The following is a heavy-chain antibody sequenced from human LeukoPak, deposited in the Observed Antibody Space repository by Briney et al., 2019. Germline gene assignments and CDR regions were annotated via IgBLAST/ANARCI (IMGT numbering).Heavy chain of an antibody. V-gene: IGHV1-69*01. D-gene: IGHD6-19*01. CDR2: IIPIFGTA. CDR3: ASTHDPYSNGWYYFDY. CDR1: GGTFSSYA. J-gene: IGHJ4*02. Sequence: SVKVSCKASGGTFSSYAISWVRQAPGQGLEWMGGIIPIFGTANYAQKFQGRVTITADESTSTAYMELSSLRSEDTAVYYCASTHDPYSNGWYYFDYWGQGTLVTVSS.